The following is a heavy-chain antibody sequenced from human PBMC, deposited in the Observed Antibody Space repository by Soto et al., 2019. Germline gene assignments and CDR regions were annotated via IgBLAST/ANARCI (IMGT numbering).Heavy chain of an antibody. D-gene: IGHD4-17*01. V-gene: IGHV4-4*02. CDR2: IHHDGST. CDR3: ARRYGASFDY. Sequence: SETLSLTCAVSGGSIISSTWWSWVRQPPGKGLEWIGEIHHDGSTNYNPSLKSRVTISVDTSKNQFSLKLSSVTAADTAVYYCARRYGASFDYWGQGTLVTVSS. J-gene: IGHJ4*02. CDR1: GGSIISSTW.